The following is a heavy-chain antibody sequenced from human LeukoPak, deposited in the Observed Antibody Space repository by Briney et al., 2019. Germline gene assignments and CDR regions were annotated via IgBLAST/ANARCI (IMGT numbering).Heavy chain of an antibody. Sequence: GSLRLFCAASGFTFGSYWMSWVRQAPGKGLEWVANIKQDGSEKNYVDSVKGRFTISRDNADNSLYLQMNSLRAEDTAVYYCARVGWFGELTRHPGGDSWGQGTLVTVSS. D-gene: IGHD3-10*01. J-gene: IGHJ4*02. CDR2: IKQDGSEK. V-gene: IGHV3-7*01. CDR1: GFTFGSYW. CDR3: ARVGWFGELTRHPGGDS.